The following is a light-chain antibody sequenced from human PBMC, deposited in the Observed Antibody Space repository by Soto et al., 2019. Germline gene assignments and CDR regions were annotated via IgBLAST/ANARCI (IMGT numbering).Light chain of an antibody. CDR3: QQYYNSPLFT. Sequence: EIVMTQSPATLSVSPGERATLSCRASQSVSSNLAWYQQKPGQAPRLLIYGASTRATGIPARFSGSGSGTEFTLTISSLQSEDFAVYYCQQYYNSPLFTFGQGTKLEIK. CDR2: GAS. V-gene: IGKV3-15*01. J-gene: IGKJ2*01. CDR1: QSVSSN.